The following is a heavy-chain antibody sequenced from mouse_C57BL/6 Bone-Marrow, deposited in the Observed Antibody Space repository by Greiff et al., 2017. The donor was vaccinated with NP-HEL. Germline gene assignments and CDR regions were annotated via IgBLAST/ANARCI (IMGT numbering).Heavy chain of an antibody. V-gene: IGHV14-4*01. J-gene: IGHJ4*01. CDR2: IDPENGDT. CDR1: GFNIKDDY. Sequence: VQLQQSGAELVRPGASVKLSCTASGFNIKDDYMHWVKQRPEQGLEWIGWIDPENGDTEYASKFQGKATITADTSSNTAYLQLSSLTSEDTAVYYCTTDDYDGGGAMDYWGQGTSVTVSS. CDR3: TTDDYDGGGAMDY. D-gene: IGHD2-4*01.